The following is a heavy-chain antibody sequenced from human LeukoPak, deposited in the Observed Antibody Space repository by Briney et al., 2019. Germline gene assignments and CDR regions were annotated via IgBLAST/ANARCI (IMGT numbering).Heavy chain of an antibody. CDR1: GFTFDDYG. J-gene: IGHJ5*02. CDR3: ARGRCSSTSCYGWFDP. V-gene: IGHV3-20*04. CDR2: INWNGVST. D-gene: IGHD2-2*01. Sequence: GGSLRLSCAASGFTFDDYGMSWVRQAPGKVLEWVSGINWNGVSTGYADSVKGRFTISRDNAKNSLYLQMNSLRAEDTALYYCARGRCSSTSCYGWFDPWGQGTLVTVSS.